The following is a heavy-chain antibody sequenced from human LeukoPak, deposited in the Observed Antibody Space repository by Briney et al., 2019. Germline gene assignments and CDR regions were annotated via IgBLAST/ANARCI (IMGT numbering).Heavy chain of an antibody. V-gene: IGHV4-59*07. D-gene: IGHD2-2*01. CDR3: ARGDFCSATGCYLRPMDV. CDR2: IYHSGST. J-gene: IGHJ6*03. Sequence: SDTVSLTHTVSGGSISDYYRSWLRQPPGKELEWIGYIYHSGSTTYKPSLKGRVTISVDTSKNQFSLKLSSVTAADAAVYYCARGDFCSATGCYLRPMDVWGKGTTVTVSS. CDR1: GGSISDYY.